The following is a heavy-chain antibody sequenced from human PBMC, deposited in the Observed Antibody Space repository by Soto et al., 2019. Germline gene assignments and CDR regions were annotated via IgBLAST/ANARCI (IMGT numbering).Heavy chain of an antibody. CDR3: ARDRDSSRWYWVTPHSFYCMDV. V-gene: IGHV1-3*01. J-gene: IGHJ6*02. Sequence: ASVKVSCKASGYTFTSYALHWVRPAPGQRLEGMGWINAGNGNTKYSQKFQGRVTITRDTSASTAYMELSSLRSEDTAVYYCARDRDSSRWYWVTPHSFYCMDVWGRGTTVTVSS. CDR2: INAGNGNT. CDR1: GYTFTSYA. D-gene: IGHD6-13*01.